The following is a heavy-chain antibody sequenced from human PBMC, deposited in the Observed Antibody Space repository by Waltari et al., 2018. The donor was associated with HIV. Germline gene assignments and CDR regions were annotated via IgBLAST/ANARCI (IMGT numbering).Heavy chain of an antibody. CDR2: ISGSGGTT. D-gene: IGHD5-18*01. V-gene: IGHV3-23*04. CDR1: GFTFNNFA. J-gene: IGHJ4*02. CDR3: AKAVMETAVSSPVDC. Sequence: EVQLVESGGGLVQPGGSLRLSCTACGFTFNNFAMSWVRQAPGKGLEWVSVISGSGGTTYYADSVKGRFTVSRDNFKNTVYLQMNSLRAGDTAIYYCAKAVMETAVSSPVDCWGQGALVTVSS.